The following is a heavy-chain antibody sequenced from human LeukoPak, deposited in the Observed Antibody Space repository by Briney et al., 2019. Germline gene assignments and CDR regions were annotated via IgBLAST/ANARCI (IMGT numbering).Heavy chain of an antibody. CDR3: ARDRTHYYDSSGYYSRWEY. J-gene: IGHJ4*02. Sequence: ASVKVSCKVSGYTLTELSMHGVRQAPGKGLEWMGGFDPEDGETIYAQKFQGRVTMTRDTSTSTVYMELSSLRSEDTAMYYCARDRTHYYDSSGYYSRWEYWGQGTLVTVSS. V-gene: IGHV1-24*01. CDR1: GYTLTELS. CDR2: FDPEDGET. D-gene: IGHD3-22*01.